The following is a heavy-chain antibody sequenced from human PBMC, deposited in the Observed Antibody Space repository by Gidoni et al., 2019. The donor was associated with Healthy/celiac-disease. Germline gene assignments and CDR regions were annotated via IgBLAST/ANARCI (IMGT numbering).Heavy chain of an antibody. CDR1: GFTFSSYS. J-gene: IGHJ6*02. V-gene: IGHV3-21*01. CDR2: IRSSGSYR. CDR3: ARWGNNDSTLGYYYYGMDV. Sequence: EVQLVESGGGLVKPGGSLRPSCAASGFTFSSYSRHWVRQAPGKGLGWVSSIRSSGSYRYYADSGKGRFTSSRDNAKNSLYLQMNSLRAEDTAVYYCARWGNNDSTLGYYYYGMDVWGQGTTVTVSS. D-gene: IGHD3-22*01.